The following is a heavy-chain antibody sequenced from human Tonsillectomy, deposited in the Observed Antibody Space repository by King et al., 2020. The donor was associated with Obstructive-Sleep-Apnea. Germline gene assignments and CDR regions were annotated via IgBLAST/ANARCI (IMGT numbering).Heavy chain of an antibody. J-gene: IGHJ6*02. CDR1: GFTFSSYS. V-gene: IGHV3-48*04. CDR2: IGSSSSTK. CDR3: ARSSVTTRYYYYGMDV. Sequence: VQLVESGGGLVQPGGSLRLSCAASGFTFSSYSMKWVRQAPGKGLEWGSYIGSSSSTKYYSDSVKGRFTISRDNAKNSLYLQMRSLRAEDTAVYYCARSSVTTRYYYYGMDVWGQGTTVTVSS. D-gene: IGHD4-17*01.